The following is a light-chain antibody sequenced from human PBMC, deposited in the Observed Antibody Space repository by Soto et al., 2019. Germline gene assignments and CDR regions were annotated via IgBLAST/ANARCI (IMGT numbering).Light chain of an antibody. V-gene: IGLV1-40*01. CDR2: GNF. CDR3: QSYDSSLTGWV. J-gene: IGLJ1*01. Sequence: QSVLTQPPSVSGAPGQRVTISCAGGSSSIGAGYDVHWYQQLPGTAPKLLIYGNFNRPSGVPDRFSGSKSGTSASLAITGLQAEDEADYYCQSYDSSLTGWVFGTGTKVTVL. CDR1: SSSIGAGYD.